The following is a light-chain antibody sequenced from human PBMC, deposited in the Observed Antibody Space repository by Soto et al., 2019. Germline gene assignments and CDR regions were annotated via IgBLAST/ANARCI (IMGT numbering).Light chain of an antibody. Sequence: EVVMTQSPTILSVSPGERATLSCRASQSVSSNLAWYQQKPGQAPRLLMYGIYTRAPGIPARFSGSGSGTEFTLTISRLEPEDFAVYYCQQFNNWPRTFGQGTKVDIK. CDR2: GIY. CDR1: QSVSSN. V-gene: IGKV3D-15*01. CDR3: QQFNNWPRT. J-gene: IGKJ1*01.